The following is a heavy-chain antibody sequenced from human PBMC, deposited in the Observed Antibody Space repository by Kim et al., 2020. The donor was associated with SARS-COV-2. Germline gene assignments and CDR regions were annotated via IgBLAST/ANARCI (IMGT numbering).Heavy chain of an antibody. Sequence: TFCNDSWKGRLTISRNNSKNTPYLQMYPLRVEDTAIYYCAKNPRYDYGMDVWGQGTTVTVSS. CDR3: AKNPRYDYGMDV. CDR2: T. J-gene: IGHJ6*02. V-gene: IGHV3-23*01.